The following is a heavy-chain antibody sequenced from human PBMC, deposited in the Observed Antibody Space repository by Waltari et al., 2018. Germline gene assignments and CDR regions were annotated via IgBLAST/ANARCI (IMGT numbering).Heavy chain of an antibody. CDR3: ARSSIAARPDWFDP. CDR2: IYTSGST. Sequence: QVQLQESGPGLVKPSQTLSLTCTVSGGSISSGSYYWSWNRQPAGKGLEWIGRIYTSGSTNYNPSLKSRVTISVDTSKNQFSLKLSSVTAADTVVYYCARSSIAARPDWFDPWGQGTLVTVSS. V-gene: IGHV4-61*02. D-gene: IGHD6-6*01. CDR1: GGSISSGSYY. J-gene: IGHJ5*02.